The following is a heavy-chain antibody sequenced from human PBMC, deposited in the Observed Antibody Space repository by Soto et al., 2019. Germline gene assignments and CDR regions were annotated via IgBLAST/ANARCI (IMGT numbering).Heavy chain of an antibody. J-gene: IGHJ6*02. CDR2: ISYDGSNK. CDR1: GFTFSSYA. D-gene: IGHD1-26*01. Sequence: QVQLVESGGGVVQPGRSLRLSCAASGFTFSSYAMHWVRQAPGKGLEWVAVISYDGSNKYYADSVKGRFTISRDNSKNTLYLQMNSLRAEDTAVYYCARDVGATTWDYYYGRDVWGQGTTVTVSS. CDR3: ARDVGATTWDYYYGRDV. V-gene: IGHV3-30-3*01.